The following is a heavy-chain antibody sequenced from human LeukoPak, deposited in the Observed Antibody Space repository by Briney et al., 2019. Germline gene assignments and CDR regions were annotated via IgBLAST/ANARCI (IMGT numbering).Heavy chain of an antibody. CDR1: GFTFSSYW. V-gene: IGHV3-7*03. J-gene: IGHJ5*02. Sequence: GGSLRLSCAASGFTFSSYWMSWVRQAPGKGLEWVANIKQDGSEKYYVDSVKGRFTISRDNAKNSLYLQMNSLRAEDTAVYYCARDLYYDSSGYRGSDPWGQGTLVTVSS. D-gene: IGHD3-22*01. CDR3: ARDLYYDSSGYRGSDP. CDR2: IKQDGSEK.